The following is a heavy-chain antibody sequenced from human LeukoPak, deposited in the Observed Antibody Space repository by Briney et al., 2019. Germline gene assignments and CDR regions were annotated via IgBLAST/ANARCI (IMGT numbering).Heavy chain of an antibody. V-gene: IGHV7-4-1*02. Sequence: ASVKVSCKASGYTFTSYAMNWVRQAPGQGLEWMGWINTNTGNPTYAQGFTGRFVFSLDTSVSTAYLQISSLKAEDTAVYYCARVGSQLPSRGSRNYYYYMDVWGKGTTVIVSS. J-gene: IGHJ6*03. CDR2: INTNTGNP. CDR3: ARVGSQLPSRGSRNYYYYMDV. D-gene: IGHD2-2*01. CDR1: GYTFTSYA.